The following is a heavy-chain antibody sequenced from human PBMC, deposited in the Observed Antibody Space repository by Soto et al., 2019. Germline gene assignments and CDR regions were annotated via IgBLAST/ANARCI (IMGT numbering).Heavy chain of an antibody. CDR2: ISYDGTNK. CDR3: ARGTPYTTGWYYFDC. V-gene: IGHV3-30*03. CDR1: GFTFTTYG. Sequence: QVQLVDSGGGVVQPGTSLRLSCAASGFTFTTYGMHWVRQAPGKGLEWVAVISYDGTNKFYEDSVDGRFTISRDNSKNTLFLQMNSLRPEDTAVYYCARGTPYTTGWYYFDCWGQGTLVTVSS. D-gene: IGHD6-19*01. J-gene: IGHJ4*02.